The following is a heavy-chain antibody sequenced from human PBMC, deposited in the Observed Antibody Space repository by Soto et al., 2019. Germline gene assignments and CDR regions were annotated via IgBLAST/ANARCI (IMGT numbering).Heavy chain of an antibody. D-gene: IGHD6-19*01. CDR1: GFTFSSYA. Sequence: GGSLRLSCAASGFTFSSYAMHWVRQAPGKGLEWVAVISYDGSNKYYADSVKGRFTISRDNSKNKLYLQMNSLRAEDTAVYYCAREGASSGWYLRQEKLIDYWGQGTLVTVSS. CDR3: AREGASSGWYLRQEKLIDY. CDR2: ISYDGSNK. J-gene: IGHJ4*02. V-gene: IGHV3-30-3*01.